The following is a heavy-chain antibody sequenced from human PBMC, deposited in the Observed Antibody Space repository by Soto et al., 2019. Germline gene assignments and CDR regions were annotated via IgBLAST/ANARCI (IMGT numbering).Heavy chain of an antibody. J-gene: IGHJ6*02. CDR2: INAGNGNT. Sequence: ASVKVSCKASGYTFTSYAMHWVRQAPGQRREWMGWINAGNGNTKYSQKFQGRVTITRDTSASTAYMELSSLRSEDTAVYYCARDIVVVVAATRYYYYYGMDVWGQGXTVTVYS. V-gene: IGHV1-3*01. D-gene: IGHD2-15*01. CDR3: ARDIVVVVAATRYYYYYGMDV. CDR1: GYTFTSYA.